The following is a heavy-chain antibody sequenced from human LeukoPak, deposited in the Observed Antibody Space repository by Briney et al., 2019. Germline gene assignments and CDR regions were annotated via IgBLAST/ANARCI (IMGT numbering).Heavy chain of an antibody. V-gene: IGHV4-31*03. CDR3: ARGAGDYGETYDY. J-gene: IGHJ4*02. CDR1: GGSISSGGYY. Sequence: SETLSPTCTVSGGSISSGGYYWSWIRQHPGKGLEWIGYIYYSGSTYYNPSLKSRVTISVDTSKNQFSLKLSSVTAADTAVYYCARGAGDYGETYDYWGQGTLVTVSS. D-gene: IGHD4-17*01. CDR2: IYYSGST.